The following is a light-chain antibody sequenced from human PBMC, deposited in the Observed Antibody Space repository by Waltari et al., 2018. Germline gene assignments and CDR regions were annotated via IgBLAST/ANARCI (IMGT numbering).Light chain of an antibody. V-gene: IGLV2-14*01. CDR1: SSDVGGYNY. CDR2: DVS. J-gene: IGLJ3*02. Sequence: QSALTQPASVSGSPGQSITISCTGTSSDVGGYNYVSWYQQHPGKAPKPMIYDVSNRPSGVSYRFSGSKSGNTASLTISGLQAEDEADYYCSSYTSSSTFNWVFGGGTKLTVL. CDR3: SSYTSSSTFNWV.